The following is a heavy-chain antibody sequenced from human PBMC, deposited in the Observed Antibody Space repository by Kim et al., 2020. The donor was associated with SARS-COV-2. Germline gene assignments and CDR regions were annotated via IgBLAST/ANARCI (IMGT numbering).Heavy chain of an antibody. CDR2: ISSSSSYT. J-gene: IGHJ6*02. CDR3: ARDHSTYYYDSSGYYRALTPEYYYYGMDV. V-gene: IGHV3-11*05. CDR1: GFTFSDYY. D-gene: IGHD3-22*01. Sequence: GGSLRLSCAASGFTFSDYYMSWIRQAPGKGLEWVSYISSSSSYTNYADSVKGRFTISSDNAKNSLDLQMNSLRAEDTAVYYCARDHSTYYYDSSGYYRALTPEYYYYGMDVWGQGTTVTVSS.